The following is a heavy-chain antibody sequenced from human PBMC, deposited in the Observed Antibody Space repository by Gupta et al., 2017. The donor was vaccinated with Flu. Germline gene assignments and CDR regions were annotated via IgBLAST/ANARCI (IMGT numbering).Heavy chain of an antibody. Sequence: EVQLLESGGNLAQPGTSLTLYCSASGFAYRSHAMAWLRQAPGKGLEWVSSISIAAVDSYYADSVRGRFTTSRDDARNTLYLQMNNLRVEDTAVYFCANDLSGHYISGSWFGSWGQGTPVTVSS. D-gene: IGHD3-3*01. V-gene: IGHV3-23*01. J-gene: IGHJ5*01. CDR1: GFAYRSHA. CDR2: ISIAAVDS. CDR3: ANDLSGHYISGSWFGS.